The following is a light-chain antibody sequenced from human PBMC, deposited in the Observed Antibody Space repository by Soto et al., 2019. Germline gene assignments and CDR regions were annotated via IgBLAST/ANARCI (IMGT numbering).Light chain of an antibody. CDR3: QQANSFPRT. V-gene: IGKV1D-12*01. J-gene: IGKJ1*01. CDR2: SAS. CDR1: QAISTW. Sequence: DIQMTQSPSSVSASVGDRVTITCRASQAISTWLAWYQQNPGKAPKLLIYSASNLQSGVPSRFSGSGTGTDFTLTISSLPPEDFATYYCQQANSFPRTFSQGTKVEIK.